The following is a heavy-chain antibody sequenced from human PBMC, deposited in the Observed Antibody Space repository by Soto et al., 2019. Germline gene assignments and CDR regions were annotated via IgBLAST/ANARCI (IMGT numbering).Heavy chain of an antibody. Sequence: PSQTLSLTCVISGDSVSSNSAAWNWIRQSPSRGLEWLGRTYYRSKWYNDYAVSVKSRITINPDASKNQFSLQLNSVTPEDTAVYYCARTGLSSSWSYFDYWGQGTLVTGSS. D-gene: IGHD6-13*01. J-gene: IGHJ4*02. CDR1: GDSVSSNSAA. V-gene: IGHV6-1*01. CDR2: TYYRSKWYN. CDR3: ARTGLSSSWSYFDY.